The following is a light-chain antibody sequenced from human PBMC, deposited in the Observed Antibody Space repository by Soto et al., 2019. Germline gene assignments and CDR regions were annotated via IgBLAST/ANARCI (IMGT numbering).Light chain of an antibody. CDR1: QGVSNY. CDR3: QQRSNWPIT. CDR2: DSS. J-gene: IGKJ5*01. Sequence: EIVLTQSPATLSLFPGERATLSCLASQGVSNYSAWYQQKPGQAPRLLIYDSSNRATGIPTRFSGSGSGTDFALTISSLEPEDFAVYYCQQRSNWPITFGQGTRLEIK. V-gene: IGKV3-11*01.